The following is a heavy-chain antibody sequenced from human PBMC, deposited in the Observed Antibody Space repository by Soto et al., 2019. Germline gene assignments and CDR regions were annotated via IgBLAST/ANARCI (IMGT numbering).Heavy chain of an antibody. J-gene: IGHJ3*02. CDR3: AREAVLRYFDWLSFDAFDI. CDR1: GDSVSSNSAA. D-gene: IGHD3-9*01. Sequence: HSQTLSLTCAISGDSVSSNSAAWNWIRQSPSRGLEWLGRTYYRSKWYNDYAVSVKSRITINPDTSKNQFSLQLNSVTPEDTVVYYCAREAVLRYFDWLSFDAFDIWGQGTMVTVS. V-gene: IGHV6-1*01. CDR2: TYYRSKWYN.